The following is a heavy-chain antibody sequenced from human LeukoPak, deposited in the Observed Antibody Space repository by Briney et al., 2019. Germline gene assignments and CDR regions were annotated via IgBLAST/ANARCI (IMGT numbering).Heavy chain of an antibody. CDR3: ATGLHSARLRY. J-gene: IGHJ4*02. Sequence: SETLSLTCSVSGASVTDYYWTWIRQAPGKGPEWIGEITVGGGTYYNPSLKSRVSMSTDTSTSQFSLNLSSVTAADTATYYCATGLHSARLRYWGQGALVTVSS. CDR1: GASVTDYY. V-gene: IGHV4-34*01. CDR2: ITVGGGT.